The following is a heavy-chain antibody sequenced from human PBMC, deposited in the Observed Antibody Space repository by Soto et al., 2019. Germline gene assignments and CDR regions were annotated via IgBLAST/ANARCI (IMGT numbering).Heavy chain of an antibody. Sequence: QVQLQESGPGLVKPSETLSLTCTVSGGSISNYYWGWIPQPPGKGLAWIGYIYYNGSTRYNPSIKGRVTISVDTSKSQSSLKLSSVTAADTAVYYCARHGRIAAAGTVFDYWGQGTLVTVSS. V-gene: IGHV4-59*08. CDR2: IYYNGST. CDR1: GGSISNYY. D-gene: IGHD6-13*01. CDR3: ARHGRIAAAGTVFDY. J-gene: IGHJ4*02.